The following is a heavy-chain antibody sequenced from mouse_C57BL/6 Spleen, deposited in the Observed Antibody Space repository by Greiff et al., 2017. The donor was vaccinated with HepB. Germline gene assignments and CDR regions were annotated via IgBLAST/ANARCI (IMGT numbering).Heavy chain of an antibody. V-gene: IGHV1-69*01. J-gene: IGHJ4*01. CDR3: ARGTLITTVVEGAYAMDY. CDR1: GYTFTSYW. CDR2: IDPSDSYT. Sequence: VQLQQPGAELVMPGASVKLSCKASGYTFTSYWMHWVKQRPGQGLEWIGEIDPSDSYTNYNQKFKGKSTLTVDKSTSTAYMQLSRLTSEDSAVYYCARGTLITTVVEGAYAMDYWGQGTSVTVSS. D-gene: IGHD1-1*01.